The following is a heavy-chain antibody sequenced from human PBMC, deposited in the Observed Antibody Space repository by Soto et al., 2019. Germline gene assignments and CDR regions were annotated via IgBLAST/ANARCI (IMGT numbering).Heavy chain of an antibody. J-gene: IGHJ4*02. CDR2: INPNSGGT. D-gene: IGHD6-19*01. CDR1: GYTFTGYY. Sequence: ASLQVSCKASGYTFTGYYMHWVRQAPGQGLEWMGWINPNSGGTNYAQKFQGRVTMTRDTSISTAYMELSRLRSDDTAVYYCARDSSSGWYPGWYFDYWGQGTLVTVSS. CDR3: ARDSSSGWYPGWYFDY. V-gene: IGHV1-2*02.